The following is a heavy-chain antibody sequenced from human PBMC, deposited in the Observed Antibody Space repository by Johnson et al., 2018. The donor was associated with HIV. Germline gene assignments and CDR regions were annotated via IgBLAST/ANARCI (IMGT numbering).Heavy chain of an antibody. CDR2: IWYDGSNK. CDR3: AKELALYSSGYGGDAFDI. CDR1: GFTLSSYG. J-gene: IGHJ3*02. D-gene: IGHD6-19*01. V-gene: IGHV3-33*06. Sequence: LVESGGGVVQPGRSLRLSCAASGFTLSSYGMHWVRQAPGKGLEWVAVIWYDGSNKYYADSVKGRFTISRDNSKNTLYLQMNSLRAEDTAVYYCAKELALYSSGYGGDAFDIWGQGTMVTVSS.